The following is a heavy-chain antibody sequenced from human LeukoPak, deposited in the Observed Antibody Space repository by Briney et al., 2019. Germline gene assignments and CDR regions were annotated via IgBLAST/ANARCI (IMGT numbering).Heavy chain of an antibody. V-gene: IGHV5-51*01. CDR2: IYPGDSDT. D-gene: IGHD1-26*01. CDR1: GYSFTSYW. Sequence: GESLKISCKGSGYSFTSYWIGWVRQMPGKGLEWMGIIYPGDSDTRYSPSFQGQVTISADKSISTAYLQWSSLKASDTAMYYCARRKTRDSGSYSGRGPFDSGAREPWSPSPQ. J-gene: IGHJ4*02. CDR3: ARRKTRDSGSYSGRGPFDS.